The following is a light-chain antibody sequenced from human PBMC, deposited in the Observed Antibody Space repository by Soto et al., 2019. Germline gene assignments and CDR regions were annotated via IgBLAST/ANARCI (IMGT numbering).Light chain of an antibody. CDR1: GSDVSSYKY. Sequence: QSALTQPASVSGSPGQSITISCTGTGSDVSSYKYVSWYKQHPGKAPNLIIFEVSNRPSGVSDRFSGSKSGNTASLTISGLQHEDEADYYCSSYTSISSLGVFGTGTKLTVL. J-gene: IGLJ1*01. CDR3: SSYTSISSLGV. V-gene: IGLV2-14*01. CDR2: EVS.